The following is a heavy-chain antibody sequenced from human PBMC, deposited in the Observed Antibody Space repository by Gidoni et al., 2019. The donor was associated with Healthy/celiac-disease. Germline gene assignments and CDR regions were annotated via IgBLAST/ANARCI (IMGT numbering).Heavy chain of an antibody. J-gene: IGHJ4*02. D-gene: IGHD6-13*01. CDR2: ISSSGSTI. CDR3: ARVATRYSSSWYFDY. V-gene: IGHV3-11*01. CDR1: GFSFSDYY. Sequence: QVQLVESGGGLVKPGGSLRLSCASSGFSFSDYYMSWIRQAPGKGLEWFSYISSSGSTIYYADSVKGRFTISRDNAKNSLYLQMNSLRAEDTAVYYCARVATRYSSSWYFDYWGQGTLVTVSS.